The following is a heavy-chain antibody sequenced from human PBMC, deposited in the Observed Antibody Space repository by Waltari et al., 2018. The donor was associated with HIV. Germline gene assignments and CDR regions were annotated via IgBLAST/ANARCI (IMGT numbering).Heavy chain of an antibody. V-gene: IGHV3-30*01. J-gene: IGHJ4*02. CDR3: VREDSSGGGYSDYDY. Sequence: SVRGRFTISRDNSKNTVYLQMISLRVEDTAVYYCVREDSSGGGYSDYDYWGQGTLVTVSS. D-gene: IGHD5-18*01.